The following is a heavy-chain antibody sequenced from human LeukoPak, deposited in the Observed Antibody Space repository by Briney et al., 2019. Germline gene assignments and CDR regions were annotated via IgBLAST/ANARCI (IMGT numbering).Heavy chain of an antibody. CDR1: GFTFSSYA. CDR3: ASLSDSSEIVAFDI. J-gene: IGHJ3*02. D-gene: IGHD3-22*01. V-gene: IGHV3-21*01. CDR2: ISSSSSYI. Sequence: GGSLRLSCAASGFTFSSYAMNWVRQAPGKGLEWVSSISSSSSYIYYADSVKGRFTISRDNAKNSLYLQMNSLRAEDTAVYYCASLSDSSEIVAFDIWGQGTMVTVSS.